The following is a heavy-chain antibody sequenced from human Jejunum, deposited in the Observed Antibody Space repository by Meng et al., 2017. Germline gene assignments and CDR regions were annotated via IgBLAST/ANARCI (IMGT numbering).Heavy chain of an antibody. V-gene: IGHV3-20*04. CDR3: ARDGVVGPTASFDF. CDR1: GFTFDDYG. D-gene: IGHD1-26*01. J-gene: IGHJ4*02. CDR2: INWNGIST. Sequence: GGSLRLSCAASGFTFDDYGMNWVRQVAGKGLEWVSGINWNGISTNYADSVKGRFTISRDNAKNSVYLQMNSLRAEDTALYFCARDGVVGPTASFDFWGQGTLVTVSS.